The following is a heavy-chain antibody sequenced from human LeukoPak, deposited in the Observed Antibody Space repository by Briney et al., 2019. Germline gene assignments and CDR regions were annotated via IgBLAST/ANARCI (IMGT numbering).Heavy chain of an antibody. Sequence: GSSVKVSCKASGGTFSSYTISCVRQAPGQGLEWMGRIIPILGIANYAQKFQGRVTITADKSTSTAYMELSSLRSEDTAVYYCARDRGGSSSAFDPWGQGTLVTVSS. J-gene: IGHJ5*02. CDR3: ARDRGGSSSAFDP. V-gene: IGHV1-69*04. D-gene: IGHD6-6*01. CDR1: GGTFSSYT. CDR2: IIPILGIA.